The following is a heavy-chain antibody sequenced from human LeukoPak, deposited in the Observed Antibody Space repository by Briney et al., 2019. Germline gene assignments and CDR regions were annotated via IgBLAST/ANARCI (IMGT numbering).Heavy chain of an antibody. CDR2: IIPIFGTA. J-gene: IGHJ6*02. Sequence: GASVKVSCEASGGTFSSYAISWVRQAPGQGLEWMGGIIPIFGTANYAQKFQGRVTITADESTSTAYMELSSLRSEDTAVYYCASDYYDSSGYSREGYYYGMDVWGQGSTVTVSS. CDR3: ASDYYDSSGYSREGYYYGMDV. CDR1: GGTFSSYA. D-gene: IGHD3-22*01. V-gene: IGHV1-69*01.